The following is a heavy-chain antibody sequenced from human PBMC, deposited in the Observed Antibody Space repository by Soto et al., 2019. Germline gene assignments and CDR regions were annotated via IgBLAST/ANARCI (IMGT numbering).Heavy chain of an antibody. Sequence: PSEPLSLPCTVYGGSISSYYWSWIRQPPGKGLEWIGYIYYSGSTNYNPSLKSRVTISVDTSKNQFSLKLSSVTAADTAVYYCARRGIAAAGTLVDWGQGTLVTVSS. CDR1: GGSISSYY. D-gene: IGHD6-13*01. J-gene: IGHJ4*02. CDR3: ARRGIAAAGTLVD. CDR2: IYYSGST. V-gene: IGHV4-59*01.